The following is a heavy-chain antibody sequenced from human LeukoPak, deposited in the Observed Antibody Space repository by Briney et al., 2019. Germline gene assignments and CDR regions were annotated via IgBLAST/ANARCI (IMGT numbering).Heavy chain of an antibody. Sequence: GGSLRLSCAASGFTFSSYAMSWVRQAPGKGLERVSTISGSGGTTYYADSVKGRFTISRDSSKNTLYLQMNSLRAEDTAVYSCARSRGYYQSVYWGQGTLVTVSS. V-gene: IGHV3-23*01. D-gene: IGHD3-22*01. CDR2: ISGSGGTT. CDR1: GFTFSSYA. J-gene: IGHJ4*02. CDR3: ARSRGYYQSVY.